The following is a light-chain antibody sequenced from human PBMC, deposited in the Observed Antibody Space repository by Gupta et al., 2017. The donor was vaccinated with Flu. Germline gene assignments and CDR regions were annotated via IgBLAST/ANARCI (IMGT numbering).Light chain of an antibody. Sequence: QPVGTQEPSLTVSPGGTGPLSRDSRTAAVPRGNYPNWFQQKPGQPPRSLIYSTSNKHSWTPARFSGSLLGDKAALTLSGVQPEDEADYYCLRYFPAGQLDWVFGGGTKLTVL. V-gene: IGLV7-43*01. CDR1: TAAVPRGNY. CDR2: STS. CDR3: LRYFPAGQLDWV. J-gene: IGLJ3*02.